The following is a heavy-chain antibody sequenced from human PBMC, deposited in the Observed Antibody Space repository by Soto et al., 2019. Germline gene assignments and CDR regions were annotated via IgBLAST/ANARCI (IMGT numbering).Heavy chain of an antibody. CDR3: ASDKGPAEFAY. V-gene: IGHV4-31*03. Sequence: QVQLQESGPGLVKPSQTLSLTCTVSGGSISTDGYWWSWIRQDPGKGLEWIGYTYYSGSTKYNPLLKRRLTIPVDTSKIQFSLKLSSVTAADTAVYYCASDKGPAEFAYWGQGTLVTVSS. CDR2: TYYSGST. CDR1: GGSISTDGYW. J-gene: IGHJ4*02.